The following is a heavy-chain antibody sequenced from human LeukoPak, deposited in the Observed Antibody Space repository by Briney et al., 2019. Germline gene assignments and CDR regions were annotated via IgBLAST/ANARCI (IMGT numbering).Heavy chain of an antibody. D-gene: IGHD3-22*01. Sequence: GGSLRLSCVASGFTFSGSAMHWVRQASGKGLEWVGRIRSKASNYATVYAASVKGRFTISRDDSENTAYLQMNSLKTEDTAVYYCTRLDDSSGYYYKGFDYWGQGTLVTVSS. CDR3: TRLDDSSGYYYKGFDY. CDR1: GFTFSGSA. V-gene: IGHV3-73*01. CDR2: IRSKASNYAT. J-gene: IGHJ4*02.